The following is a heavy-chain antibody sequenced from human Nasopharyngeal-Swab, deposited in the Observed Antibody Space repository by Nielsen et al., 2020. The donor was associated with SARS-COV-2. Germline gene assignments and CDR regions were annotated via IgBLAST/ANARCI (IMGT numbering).Heavy chain of an antibody. V-gene: IGHV1-46*01. Sequence: ASVKVSCKASGYTFTSYYMHGVRQAPGQGLEWMGIINPSGGSTSYAQKFQGRVTMTRDTSTSTVYMELSSLRSEDTAVYYCARDVDSSGYYAWFDPWGQGTLVTVSS. CDR1: GYTFTSYY. J-gene: IGHJ5*02. CDR2: INPSGGST. D-gene: IGHD3-22*01. CDR3: ARDVDSSGYYAWFDP.